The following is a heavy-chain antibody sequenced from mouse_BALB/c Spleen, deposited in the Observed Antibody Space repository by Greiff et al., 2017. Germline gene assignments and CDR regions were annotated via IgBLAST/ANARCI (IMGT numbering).Heavy chain of an antibody. CDR1: GFLLTGYG. CDR2: IWGDGST. V-gene: IGHV2-6-7*01. J-gene: IGHJ4*01. CDR3: ARDRRYEAMDY. D-gene: IGHD2-14*01. Sequence: QVQLQQSGPGLVAPSQSLSITCTVSGFLLTGYGVNWVRQPPGKGLEWLGMIWGDGSTDYNSALKSRLSISKDNSKSQVFLKMNSLQTDDTARYYCARDRRYEAMDYWGQGTSVTVSS.